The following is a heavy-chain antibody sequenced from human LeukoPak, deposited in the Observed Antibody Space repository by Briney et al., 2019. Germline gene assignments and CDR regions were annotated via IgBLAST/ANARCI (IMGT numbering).Heavy chain of an antibody. V-gene: IGHV1-2*02. CDR1: GYTFTGYY. CDR3: ARDGGQWLVQYYFDY. CDR2: INPNSGGT. D-gene: IGHD6-19*01. J-gene: IGHJ4*02. Sequence: ASVKVSCEASGYTFTGYYMHWVRQAPGQGLEWMGWINPNSGGTNYAQKFQGRVTMTRDTSISTAYMELSRLRSDDTAVYYCARDGGQWLVQYYFDYWGQGTLVTVSS.